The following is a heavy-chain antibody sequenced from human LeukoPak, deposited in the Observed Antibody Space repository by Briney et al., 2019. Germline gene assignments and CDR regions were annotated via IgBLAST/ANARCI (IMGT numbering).Heavy chain of an antibody. Sequence: SGTLSLTCTVSGGSISSYYWSWIRQPPGKGLEWIGYIYYSGSTNYNPSLKSRVTISVDTSKNQFSLKLSSVTAADTAVYYCARGGINTVTNRFDYWGQGTLVTVSS. D-gene: IGHD4-17*01. CDR2: IYYSGST. V-gene: IGHV4-59*01. CDR1: GGSISSYY. CDR3: ARGGINTVTNRFDY. J-gene: IGHJ4*02.